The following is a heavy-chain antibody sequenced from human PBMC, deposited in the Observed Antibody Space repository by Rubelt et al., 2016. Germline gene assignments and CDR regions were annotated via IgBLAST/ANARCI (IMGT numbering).Heavy chain of an antibody. D-gene: IGHD5-24*01. J-gene: IGHJ3*02. V-gene: IGHV4-34*01. CDR1: GGSFSDFY. CDR2: INHSGST. CDR3: ARQSGATWAFDI. Sequence: QVQLQQWGAGLLKPSETLSLTCAVYGGSFSDFYWSWIRQPPGKGLEWIGEINHSGSTNYNPSLKSRVTISVDTSKNQFALKLSSVTAADTAVYYCARQSGATWAFDIWGQGTMVTVSS.